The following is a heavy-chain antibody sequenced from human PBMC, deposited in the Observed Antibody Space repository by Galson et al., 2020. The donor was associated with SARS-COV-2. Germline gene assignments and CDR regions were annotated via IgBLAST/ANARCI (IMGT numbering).Heavy chain of an antibody. CDR3: VREGQWFGGFWYFDL. V-gene: IGHV3-23*01. Sequence: GESLKISCAASGFTFTSYSLSWVRQAPGKGLEWVSTINGPGSGDTTYYTDSVEGRFTISRDNSKNTVWLQMNSLRDEDTAMYYCVREGQWFGGFWYFDLWGRGTLVTVSS. D-gene: IGHD3-10*01. CDR2: INGPGSGDTT. CDR1: GFTFTSYS. J-gene: IGHJ2*01.